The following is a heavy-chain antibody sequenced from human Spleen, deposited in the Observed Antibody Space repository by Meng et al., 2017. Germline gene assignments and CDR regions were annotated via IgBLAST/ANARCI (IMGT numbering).Heavy chain of an antibody. J-gene: IGHJ4*02. V-gene: IGHV3-30*03. Sequence: QVQLVESGGGVVQPGRSLRLSCAASGFTFITYGIHWVRQAPGKGLEWVAVISYDGSNKYYAHSVKGRFTISRDNSKNTLYLQMNSLRAEDTAVYYCSTFNYWGQGTLVTVSS. CDR3: STFNY. CDR2: ISYDGSNK. CDR1: GFTFITYG.